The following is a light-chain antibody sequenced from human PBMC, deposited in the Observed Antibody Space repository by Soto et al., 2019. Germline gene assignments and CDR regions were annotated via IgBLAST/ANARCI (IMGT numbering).Light chain of an antibody. J-gene: IGKJ1*01. CDR2: GAS. V-gene: IGKV1-12*01. CDR3: QQAKTLPWT. Sequence: DVQMTQSPPFLSASVGDRVAITCRASQDISNSLDWYQHKPGKAPELLIFGASNLQTGVPSRFSGSGSGTDFTLSITSLQPDDSATYYCQQAKTLPWTFGQGTKVDI. CDR1: QDISNS.